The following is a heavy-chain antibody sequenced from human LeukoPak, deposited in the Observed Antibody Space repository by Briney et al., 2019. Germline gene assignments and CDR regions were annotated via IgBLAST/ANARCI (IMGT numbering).Heavy chain of an antibody. Sequence: PSETLSLTCTVSGGSISRSGYYWSWIRQHPEKGLEWIGYIYYTGITYSNPSLKSRVTMSVDTSKNQFSLKLTSVTAADTAVYYCARQNPAAEGQGLDHWGQGALVTVSS. CDR1: GGSISRSGYY. D-gene: IGHD6-13*01. CDR3: ARQNPAAEGQGLDH. CDR2: IYYTGIT. V-gene: IGHV4-31*03. J-gene: IGHJ4*02.